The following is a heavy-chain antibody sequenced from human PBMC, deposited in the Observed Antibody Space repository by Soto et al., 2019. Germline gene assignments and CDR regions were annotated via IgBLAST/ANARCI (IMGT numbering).Heavy chain of an antibody. Sequence: GGSLRLSCAASGFTFSNAWMSWVRQAPGKGLEWVGRIKSKTDGGTTDYAAPVKGRFTISRDDSKNTLYLQMNSLKTEDTAVYYCTTKPLDYISVYYFFFWGVYYYVMDVCGQGTTVTVSS. CDR3: TTKPLDYISVYYFFFWGVYYYVMDV. D-gene: IGHD3-22*01. CDR1: GFTFSNAW. V-gene: IGHV3-15*01. J-gene: IGHJ6*02. CDR2: IKSKTDGGTT.